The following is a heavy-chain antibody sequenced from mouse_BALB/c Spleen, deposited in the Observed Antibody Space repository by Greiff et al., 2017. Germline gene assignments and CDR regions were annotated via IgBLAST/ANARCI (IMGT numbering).Heavy chain of an antibody. V-gene: IGHV1-18*01. Sequence: VQLQQSGPDLVKPAASVKISCKTSGYTFTEYTMHWVKQSNGKSLEWIGGISPNNGGTSYNQKFKGKATLTVDKSSSTAYMELRSLTSEDSAVYYCARYYRCTDGFAYWGQGTLVTVSA. CDR2: ISPNNGGT. D-gene: IGHD2-14*01. CDR3: ARYYRCTDGFAY. CDR1: GYTFTEYT. J-gene: IGHJ3*01.